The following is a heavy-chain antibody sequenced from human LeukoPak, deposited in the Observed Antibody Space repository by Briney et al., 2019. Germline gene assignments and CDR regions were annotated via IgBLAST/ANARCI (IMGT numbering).Heavy chain of an antibody. CDR2: INPKNGDT. J-gene: IGHJ4*02. Sequence: ASVKVSCKASGYIFTDYYIHWMRQAPGQGLEWMGWINPKNGDTNYAQKFQGRVTMTRDASISTVYMELNRLTSDDTALYYCARVGYCSGDRCYLHFDYWGQGTLVTVSS. V-gene: IGHV1-2*02. D-gene: IGHD2-15*01. CDR3: ARVGYCSGDRCYLHFDY. CDR1: GYIFTDYY.